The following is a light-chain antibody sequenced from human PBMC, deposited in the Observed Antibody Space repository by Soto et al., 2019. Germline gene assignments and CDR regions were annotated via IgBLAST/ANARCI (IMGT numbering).Light chain of an antibody. CDR2: DAS. Sequence: DLQMTQSPSTLSSSVGDRVIITCRASQSITTWLAWYQQKPGKAPKLLIYDASSLESGVPSRFSGSGSGTEFTLTISSLQPDDFATYYCQQYDSYSLTFGQGTKVEMK. CDR3: QQYDSYSLT. V-gene: IGKV1-5*01. CDR1: QSITTW. J-gene: IGKJ1*01.